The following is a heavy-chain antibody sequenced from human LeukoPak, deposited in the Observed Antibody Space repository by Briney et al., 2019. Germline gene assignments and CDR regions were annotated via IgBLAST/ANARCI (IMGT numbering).Heavy chain of an antibody. CDR2: MNPNSGNT. V-gene: IGHV1-8*03. D-gene: IGHD6-13*01. Sequence: ASVKVSCKASGYTFTNFDINWVRQATGQGLEWMGWMNPNSGNTGYAQKFQGRVTITRNTSINTAYMELNSLRSEDTAVYYCARDVRVSSWYNAYFHGDPYYYYMDVWGKGTTVTVSS. CDR3: ARDVRVSSWYNAYFHGDPYYYYMDV. J-gene: IGHJ6*03. CDR1: GYTFTNFD.